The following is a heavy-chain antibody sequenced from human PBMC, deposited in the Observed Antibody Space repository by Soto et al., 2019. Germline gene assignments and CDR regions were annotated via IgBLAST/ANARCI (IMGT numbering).Heavy chain of an antibody. D-gene: IGHD2-2*01. J-gene: IGHJ6*03. CDR1: GYTFTSYG. CDR2: ISACNGNT. Sequence: ASVKVSCKASGYTFTSYGISWVRQAPGQRLEWMGWISACNGNTKYSQKFQGRVTITRDTSASTAYMELSSLRSEDTAVYYCARAADYCSSISCYEGYFYYMDVWGKGTTVTVSS. CDR3: ARAADYCSSISCYEGYFYYMDV. V-gene: IGHV1-18*01.